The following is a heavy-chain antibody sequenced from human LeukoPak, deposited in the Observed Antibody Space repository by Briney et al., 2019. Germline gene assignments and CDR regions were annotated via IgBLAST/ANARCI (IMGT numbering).Heavy chain of an antibody. CDR1: GGSISSYY. CDR3: AREDYGDFHFDY. D-gene: IGHD4-17*01. CDR2: ICYSGST. J-gene: IGHJ4*02. Sequence: SETLSLTCTVSGGSISSYYWSWIRQPPGKGLEWIGYICYSGSTNYNPSLKSRVTISVDTSKNQFSLKLSSVTAADTAVYYCAREDYGDFHFDYWGQGTLVTVSS. V-gene: IGHV4-59*01.